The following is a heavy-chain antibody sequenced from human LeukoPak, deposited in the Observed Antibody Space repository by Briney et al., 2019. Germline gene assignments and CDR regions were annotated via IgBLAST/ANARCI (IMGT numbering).Heavy chain of an antibody. V-gene: IGHV3-74*01. Sequence: GGSLRLSCAASGFTFSTDWMHWVRQAPGKGLEWVSFMNSDGSGTGYADSVKGRFTISRDNSKNTLYLQMNSLRAEDTAVYYCAKTYYGSGSYYPEHYYGMDVWGQGTTVTVSS. J-gene: IGHJ6*02. CDR2: MNSDGSGT. D-gene: IGHD3-10*01. CDR3: AKTYYGSGSYYPEHYYGMDV. CDR1: GFTFSTDW.